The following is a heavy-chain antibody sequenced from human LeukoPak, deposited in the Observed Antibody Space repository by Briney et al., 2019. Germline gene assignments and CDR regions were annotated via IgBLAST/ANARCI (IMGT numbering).Heavy chain of an antibody. V-gene: IGHV6-1*01. CDR3: ARVATIHWYYYGMDV. CDR1: GDSFSSNSAA. Sequence: SQTLSLTCAISGDSFSSNSAAWNWVRQSPSRGLEWLGRTYYRSKCYNDYAVSVKSQITINPDTSKNQFSLQLNSVTPEDTAVYYCARVATIHWYYYGMDVWGQGTTVTVSS. CDR2: TYYRSKCYN. D-gene: IGHD5-12*01. J-gene: IGHJ6*02.